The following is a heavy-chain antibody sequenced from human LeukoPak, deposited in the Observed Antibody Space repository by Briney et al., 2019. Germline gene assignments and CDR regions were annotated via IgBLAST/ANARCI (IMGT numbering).Heavy chain of an antibody. CDR2: TYHSGST. D-gene: IGHD3-10*01. CDR3: ARGRGEGRGISMVRGVRAPSYNWLDP. J-gene: IGHJ5*02. CDR1: GGSFSGYY. Sequence: SETLSLTCAVYGGSFSGYYWSWIRQSPGKGLEWIGETYHSGSTNYNPSLKSRVTISVDTSKNQFSLRLSSVTAADTAVYYCARGRGEGRGISMVRGVRAPSYNWLDPWGQGTLVTVSS. V-gene: IGHV4-34*01.